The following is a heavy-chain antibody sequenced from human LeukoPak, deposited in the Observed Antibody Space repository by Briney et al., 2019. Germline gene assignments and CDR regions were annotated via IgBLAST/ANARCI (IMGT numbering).Heavy chain of an antibody. J-gene: IGHJ3*01. CDR2: IYPGDSGP. Sequence: GESLKISCKVSGYSFTSYCIGWVRQMPGKGLEWKRIIYPGDSGPTYSPSFQGQVTISVDKSINTAYLQWSSLQASDTAMYYCGMSGDRVPLQDDVFDVWGQGTMVTVST. V-gene: IGHV5-51*01. CDR1: GYSFTSYC. D-gene: IGHD1-26*01. CDR3: GMSGDRVPLQDDVFDV.